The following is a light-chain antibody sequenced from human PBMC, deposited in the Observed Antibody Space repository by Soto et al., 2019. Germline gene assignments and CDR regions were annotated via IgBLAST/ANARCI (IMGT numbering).Light chain of an antibody. CDR1: SSNVGSNY. J-gene: IGLJ2*01. V-gene: IGLV1-47*01. CDR3: AAWDDSLSGVV. CDR2: RNN. Sequence: QSVLTQPPSASGTPGQRVTISCSGSSSNVGSNYVYWYQQLPGTAPKLLIFRNNQRPSGVPDRVSGSKSGPSASLAISGLRSEDEGDYYCAAWDDSLSGVVFGGGTKLTVL.